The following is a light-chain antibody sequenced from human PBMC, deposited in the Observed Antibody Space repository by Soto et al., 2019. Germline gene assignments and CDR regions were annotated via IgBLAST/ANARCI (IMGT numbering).Light chain of an antibody. CDR1: QGINSY. CDR3: QQLNSYPYT. CDR2: GAS. Sequence: DIPLTQSPSFLYASVGDRVTITCRASQGINSYLTWYQQKPGRAPKFLIYGASTLHSGVPARFSGSGSGTEFTLTISSLQPEDFATYYCQQLNSYPYTFGQGTKLEIK. V-gene: IGKV1-9*01. J-gene: IGKJ2*01.